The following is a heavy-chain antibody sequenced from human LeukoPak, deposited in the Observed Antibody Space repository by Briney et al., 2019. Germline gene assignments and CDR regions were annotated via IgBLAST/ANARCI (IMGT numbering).Heavy chain of an antibody. J-gene: IGHJ4*02. D-gene: IGHD2-2*01. CDR2: INHSGST. CDR1: GGSFSGYY. Sequence: SETLSLTCAVYGGSFSGYYWSWIRQPPGKGLEWIGEINHSGSTNYNPSLKSRVTISVDTSKNHFSLKLSSVTAADTAVYYCARSEGHVVVVLGWGQGTLVTVSS. V-gene: IGHV4-34*01. CDR3: ARSEGHVVVVLG.